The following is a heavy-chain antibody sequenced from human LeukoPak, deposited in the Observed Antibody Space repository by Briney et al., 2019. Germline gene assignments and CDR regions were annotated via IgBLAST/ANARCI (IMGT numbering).Heavy chain of an antibody. CDR1: GGSISSSNW. Sequence: PSGTLSLTCVVSGGSISSSNWWSWVRQPPGKGLEWIGEIYHSGSTNYNPSLKSRVTISVDKSKNQFSLMLSSVTAADTAVYYCVREDIVVVPAANYWGQGTLVTVPS. D-gene: IGHD2-2*01. CDR2: IYHSGST. CDR3: VREDIVVVPAANY. J-gene: IGHJ4*02. V-gene: IGHV4-4*02.